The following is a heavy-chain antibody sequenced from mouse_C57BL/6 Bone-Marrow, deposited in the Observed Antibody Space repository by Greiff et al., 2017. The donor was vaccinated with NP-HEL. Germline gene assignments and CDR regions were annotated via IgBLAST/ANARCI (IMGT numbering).Heavy chain of an antibody. D-gene: IGHD2-14*01. CDR1: GFTFSSYA. V-gene: IGHV5-4*01. Sequence: EVQGVESGGGLVKPGGSLKLSCAASGFTFSSYAMSWVRQTPEKRLEWVATISDGGSYTYYPDNVKGRFTISRDNAKNNLYLQMSHLKSEDTAMYYCAREDLRYFYFDYWGQGTTLTVSS. CDR2: ISDGGSYT. J-gene: IGHJ2*01. CDR3: AREDLRYFYFDY.